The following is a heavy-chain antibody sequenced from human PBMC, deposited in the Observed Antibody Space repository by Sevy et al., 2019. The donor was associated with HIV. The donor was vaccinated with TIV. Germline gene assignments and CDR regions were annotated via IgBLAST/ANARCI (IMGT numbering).Heavy chain of an antibody. V-gene: IGHV3-48*02. J-gene: IGHJ4*02. CDR2: ISSSSSTI. D-gene: IGHD1-26*01. Sequence: GGSLRLSCAASGFTFSSYSMNWVRQAPGKGLEWVSYISSSSSTIYYADSVKGQFTISRDNAKNSLYLQMNSLRDEDTAVYYCARDSGWLKISPVDYWGQGTLVTVSS. CDR3: ARDSGWLKISPVDY. CDR1: GFTFSSYS.